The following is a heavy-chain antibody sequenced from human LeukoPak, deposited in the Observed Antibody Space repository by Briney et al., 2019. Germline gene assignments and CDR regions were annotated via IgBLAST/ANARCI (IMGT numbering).Heavy chain of an antibody. J-gene: IGHJ6*03. CDR1: GFTFSSYG. V-gene: IGHV3-30*02. D-gene: IGHD5-18*01. CDR3: AKDRRGFYSYGYVTYMDV. CDR2: IRYDGSNR. Sequence: PGGSLRLSCAASGFTFSSYGMHWVREAPGKALEGVAFIRYDGSNRYYAESVKGRFTISRDNSKNTLYLQMNSLRAEDTAVYYCAKDRRGFYSYGYVTYMDVWGKGTTVTISS.